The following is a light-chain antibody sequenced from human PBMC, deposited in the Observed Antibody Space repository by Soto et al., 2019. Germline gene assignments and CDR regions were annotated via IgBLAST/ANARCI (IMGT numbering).Light chain of an antibody. J-gene: IGKJ1*01. CDR1: QSVSSSF. CDR2: GAS. Sequence: TLSLSPGERATLSCRASQSVSSSFLAWYQQKPGQAPRLLIYGASSRATGIPDRFSGSGSGTDFTLTISRLEPEDFAVFYCQQYDSSPWTFGQGTKVEIK. CDR3: QQYDSSPWT. V-gene: IGKV3-20*01.